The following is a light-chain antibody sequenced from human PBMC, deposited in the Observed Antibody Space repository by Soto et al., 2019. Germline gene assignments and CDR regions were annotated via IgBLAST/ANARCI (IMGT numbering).Light chain of an antibody. CDR1: QSVSSN. Sequence: EIVMTQSPATLSVSPGERATLSCRASQSVSSNLAWYQQKPGQAPRLLIYGASTRATGIPARFSGSGSATEFTLTISSLQSEDFAVYYCQQYNNWPPLTFGGGTKVESK. J-gene: IGKJ4*01. CDR3: QQYNNWPPLT. CDR2: GAS. V-gene: IGKV3-15*01.